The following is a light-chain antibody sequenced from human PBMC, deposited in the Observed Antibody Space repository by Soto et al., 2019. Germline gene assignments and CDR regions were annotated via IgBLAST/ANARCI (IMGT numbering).Light chain of an antibody. CDR3: QQAYSFPIT. V-gene: IGKV1-12*01. CDR1: QGISRV. CDR2: AAS. Sequence: IQMTQSPSSVSASVGDRVTITCRASQGISRVLGWYQQKPGKAPKILIFAASSLQSGVPSRFSGSGSGTDFTLTISNLQPEDFATYYCQQAYSFPITFGQGNDWRL. J-gene: IGKJ5*01.